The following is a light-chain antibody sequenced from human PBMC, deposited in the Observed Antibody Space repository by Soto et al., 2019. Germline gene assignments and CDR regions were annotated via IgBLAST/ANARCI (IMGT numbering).Light chain of an antibody. CDR2: GVS. CDR1: RTVSGD. J-gene: IGKJ1*01. Sequence: EFVMTQSPATLSVSPGERATLSCRASRTVSGDLAWYQQKPGQAPRLLIYGVSTMATGVPARFSGRGSRTDFTLTISRLEPEDFAVYYCHQYGSSPSTFGQGTKV. V-gene: IGKV3-20*01. CDR3: HQYGSSPST.